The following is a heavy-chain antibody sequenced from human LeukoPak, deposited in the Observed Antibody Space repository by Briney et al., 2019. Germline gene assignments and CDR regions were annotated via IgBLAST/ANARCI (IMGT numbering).Heavy chain of an antibody. CDR2: INPSGGST. Sequence: ASVKVSCKASGYTFTSYYMHWVRQAPGQGLEWMGIINPSGGSTSYAQKFQGRVTMTRDMSTSTVYMELSSLRSEDTAVYYCARDQGGDFDWLWFDYWGQGTLVTVSS. D-gene: IGHD3-9*01. V-gene: IGHV1-46*01. CDR1: GYTFTSYY. CDR3: ARDQGGDFDWLWFDY. J-gene: IGHJ4*02.